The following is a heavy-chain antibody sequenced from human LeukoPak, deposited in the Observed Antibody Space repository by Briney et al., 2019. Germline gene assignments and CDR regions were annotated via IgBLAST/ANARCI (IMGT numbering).Heavy chain of an antibody. Sequence: ASVKVSCKASGYTFTSYGISWVRQAPGQGLEWMGWISAYNGNTNYAQKLQGRVTMTTDTPTSTAYMELRSLRSDDTAVYYCARDQDYYGSGSYYNVDYWGQGTLVTVSS. V-gene: IGHV1-18*01. D-gene: IGHD3-10*01. CDR1: GYTFTSYG. J-gene: IGHJ4*02. CDR2: ISAYNGNT. CDR3: ARDQDYYGSGSYYNVDY.